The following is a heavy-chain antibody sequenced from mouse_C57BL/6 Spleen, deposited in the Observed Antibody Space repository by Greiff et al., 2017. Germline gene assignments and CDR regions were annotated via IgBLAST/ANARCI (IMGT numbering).Heavy chain of an antibody. D-gene: IGHD2-2*01. CDR1: GYAFSSYW. CDR2: IYPGDGDT. Sequence: VMLVESGAELVKPGASVKNSCKASGYAFSSYWMNWVKQRPGKGLEWIGQIYPGDGDTNYNGKFKGKATLTADKSSSTAYMQLSSLTSEDSAVYFCARLGLRRTLSWFAYWGQGTLVTVSA. CDR3: ARLGLRRTLSWFAY. J-gene: IGHJ3*01. V-gene: IGHV1-80*01.